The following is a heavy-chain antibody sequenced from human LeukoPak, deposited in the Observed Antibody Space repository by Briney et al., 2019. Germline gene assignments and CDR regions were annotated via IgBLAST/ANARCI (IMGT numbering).Heavy chain of an antibody. CDR3: AKDLGRITMVRESQGFDY. V-gene: IGHV3-9*01. Sequence: PGGSLRLSCAASGFTFDDYAMHWVRQAPGKGLEWVSGISWNSGSIGYADSVKGRFTISRDNAKNSLYLQMNSLRAEDTALYYCAKDLGRITMVRESQGFDYWGQGTLVTVSS. CDR1: GFTFDDYA. CDR2: ISWNSGSI. J-gene: IGHJ4*02. D-gene: IGHD3-10*01.